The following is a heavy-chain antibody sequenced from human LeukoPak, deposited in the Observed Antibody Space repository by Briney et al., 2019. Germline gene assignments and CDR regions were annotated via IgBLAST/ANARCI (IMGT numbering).Heavy chain of an antibody. V-gene: IGHV3-23*01. J-gene: IGHJ4*02. CDR3: AKPQVPAAILTFDY. D-gene: IGHD2-2*02. CDR2: ISGSGGST. Sequence: GGSLRLSCAASGFTFSSYAMSWVRQAPGKGLEWGSAISGSGGSTYYADSVNGRFTISRDNSKNTLYLQMNSLRAEDTAVYYCAKPQVPAAILTFDYWGQGTLVTVSS. CDR1: GFTFSSYA.